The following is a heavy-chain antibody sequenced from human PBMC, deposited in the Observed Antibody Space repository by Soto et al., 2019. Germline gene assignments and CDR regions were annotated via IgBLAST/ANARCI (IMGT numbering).Heavy chain of an antibody. V-gene: IGHV4-34*01. CDR2: INHSGST. CDR1: GGSFSGYY. CDR3: ARAGPGGNSFVYYFDY. Sequence: PSETLSLTCAVYGGSFSGYYWSWIRQPPGKGLEWIGEINHSGSTNYNPSLKSRVTISVDTSKNQFSLKLSSVTAADTAVYYCARAGPGGNSFVYYFDYWGQGTLVTV. D-gene: IGHD2-21*02. J-gene: IGHJ4*02.